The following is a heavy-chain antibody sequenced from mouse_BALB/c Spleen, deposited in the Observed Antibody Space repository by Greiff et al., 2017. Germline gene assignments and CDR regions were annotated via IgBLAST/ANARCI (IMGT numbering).Heavy chain of an antibody. D-gene: IGHD4-1*01. Sequence: QVQLQQSGAELVRPGVSVKISCKGSGYTFTDYAMHWVKQRHAKSLEWIGVISTYYGDASYNQKFKGKATMTVDKSSSTAYMELARLTSEDSAIYYCAREGELGRGYFDVWGAGTTVTVSS. CDR2: ISTYYGDA. J-gene: IGHJ1*01. CDR1: GYTFTDYA. CDR3: AREGELGRGYFDV. V-gene: IGHV1S137*01.